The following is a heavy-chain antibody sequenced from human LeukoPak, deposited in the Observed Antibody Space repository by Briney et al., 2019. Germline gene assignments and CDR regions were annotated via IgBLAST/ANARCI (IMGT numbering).Heavy chain of an antibody. J-gene: IGHJ4*02. Sequence: GGALRLSCAASGWSFDEYGLTGVGQAPGKGLEWVAGINWNGDSTDYADSVKGRFTISRDNAKNSLYLQMNSLRAEDTALYYCARDLRVVITGSVDSWGQGTLVTVSS. CDR2: INWNGDST. D-gene: IGHD3-22*01. CDR1: GWSFDEYG. V-gene: IGHV3-20*04. CDR3: ARDLRVVITGSVDS.